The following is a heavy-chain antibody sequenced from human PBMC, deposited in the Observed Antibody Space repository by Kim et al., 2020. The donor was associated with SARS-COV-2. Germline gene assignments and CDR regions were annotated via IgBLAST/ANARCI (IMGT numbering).Heavy chain of an antibody. J-gene: IGHJ5*02. CDR3: ARLLGYDSSGRTNWFDP. V-gene: IGHV5-10-1*01. CDR1: GYSFTSYW. D-gene: IGHD3-22*01. Sequence: GESLKISCKGSGYSFTSYWISWVRQMPGKGLEWMGRIDPSDSYTNYSPSFQGHVTISADKSISTAYLQWSSLKASDTAMYYCARLLGYDSSGRTNWFDPWGQGTLVTVSS. CDR2: IDPSDSYT.